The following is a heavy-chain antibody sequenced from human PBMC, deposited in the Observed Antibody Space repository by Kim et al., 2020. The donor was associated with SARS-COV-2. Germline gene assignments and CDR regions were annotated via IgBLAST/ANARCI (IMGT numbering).Heavy chain of an antibody. Sequence: GGSLRLSCAASGFTFSSYDMSWVRQAPGKGLEWVSTISGSGGSIYYADSVKGRFTISRDNAKNTLYLQMNSLRAEDTAVYYCAKDRSGTGYDNYYVIDFWGQGTMVTVSS. J-gene: IGHJ6*02. CDR1: GFTFSSYD. V-gene: IGHV3-23*01. CDR3: AKDRSGTGYDNYYVIDF. D-gene: IGHD3-9*01. CDR2: ISGSGGSI.